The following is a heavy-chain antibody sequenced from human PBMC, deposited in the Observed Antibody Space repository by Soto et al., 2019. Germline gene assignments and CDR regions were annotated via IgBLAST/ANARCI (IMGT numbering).Heavy chain of an antibody. D-gene: IGHD6-19*01. CDR3: GMRSSGWYFDY. CDR2: ISGSGGST. Sequence: EVQLLESGGGLVQPGGSLRLSCAASGFTFSSYAMSWVRQAPGKGLEWVSAISGSGGSTYYADFVRGRFTITRDNSTNWLDPQKKRLRAADTALYYCGMRSSGWYFDYWGQGTMVTVSS. CDR1: GFTFSSYA. J-gene: IGHJ4*02. V-gene: IGHV3-23*01.